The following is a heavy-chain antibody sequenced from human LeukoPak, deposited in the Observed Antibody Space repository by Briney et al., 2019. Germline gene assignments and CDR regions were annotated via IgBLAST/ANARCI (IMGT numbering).Heavy chain of an antibody. CDR2: INWNGGST. V-gene: IGHV3-20*04. Sequence: GGSLRLSCAASGFSLDDYGMSWVRQAPGKGLEWVFGINWNGGSTGYADSVKGRFTISRDNAKNSLYLQMNSLRAEDTALYYCARGQYYYDSSGYYTLGYWGQGTLVTVSS. D-gene: IGHD3-22*01. CDR1: GFSLDDYG. J-gene: IGHJ4*02. CDR3: ARGQYYYDSSGYYTLGY.